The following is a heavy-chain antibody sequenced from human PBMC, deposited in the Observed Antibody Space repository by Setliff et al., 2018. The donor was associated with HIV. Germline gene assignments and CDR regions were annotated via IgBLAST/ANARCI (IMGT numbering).Heavy chain of an antibody. V-gene: IGHV3-30*03. Sequence: PGGSLRLSCAASEFTFSDYCMSWIRQAPGKGLEWVAVISYDGSNKYYADSVKGRFTISRDNSKNTLYLQMNSLRAEDTAVYYCARDSYSSSWYGLNYYYYGMDVWGQGTTVTVSS. CDR3: ARDSYSSSWYGLNYYYYGMDV. CDR2: ISYDGSNK. CDR1: EFTFSDYC. D-gene: IGHD6-13*01. J-gene: IGHJ6*02.